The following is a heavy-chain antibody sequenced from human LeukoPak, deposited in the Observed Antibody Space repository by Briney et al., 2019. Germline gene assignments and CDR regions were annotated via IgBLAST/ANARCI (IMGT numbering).Heavy chain of an antibody. CDR1: GGSISSGDYY. CDR2: IYYSGST. V-gene: IGHV4-30-4*08. J-gene: IGHJ5*02. Sequence: NPSETLSLTCTVSGGSISSGDYYWSWIRQPPGKGMEWLGYIYYSGSTYYNPSLKSRDTISVDTSKNQFSLKLSSVTAADTAVYYCARYSTATVTTQDWFDPWGQGTLVTVSS. CDR3: ARYSTATVTTQDWFDP. D-gene: IGHD4-11*01.